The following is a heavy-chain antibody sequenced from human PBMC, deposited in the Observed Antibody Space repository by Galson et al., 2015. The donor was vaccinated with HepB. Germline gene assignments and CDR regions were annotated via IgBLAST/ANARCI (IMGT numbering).Heavy chain of an antibody. D-gene: IGHD2-2*02. CDR2: INPSGGST. V-gene: IGHV1-46*01. Sequence: SVKVSCKASGYTFTSYYMHWVRQAPGQGLEWMGIINPSGGSTSYAQKFHGRVTMTRDTSTSTVYMELSSLRSEDTAVYYCARDLNVVVPAAIPSAFDIWGQGTMVTVSS. CDR1: GYTFTSYY. J-gene: IGHJ3*02. CDR3: ARDLNVVVPAAIPSAFDI.